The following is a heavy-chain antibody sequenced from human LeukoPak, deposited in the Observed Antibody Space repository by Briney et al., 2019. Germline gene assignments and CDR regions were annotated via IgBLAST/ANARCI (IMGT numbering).Heavy chain of an antibody. V-gene: IGHV3-21*01. D-gene: IGHD6-19*01. CDR1: GFTFSSYS. CDR2: ISSSRSYI. CDR3: ARDLGGSSGWYGNAFDI. Sequence: PGGSLRLSCAASGFTFSSYSMNWVRQAPGKGLEWVSSISSSRSYIYYADSVKGRFTISRDNAKNSLYLQMNSLRAEDTAVYYCARDLGGSSGWYGNAFDIWGQGTMVTVSS. J-gene: IGHJ3*02.